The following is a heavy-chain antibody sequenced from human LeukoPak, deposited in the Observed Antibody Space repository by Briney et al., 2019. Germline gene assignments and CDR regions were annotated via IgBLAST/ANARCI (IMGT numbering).Heavy chain of an antibody. CDR3: AKILGYYGSGSPPGLDV. CDR2: INHSGST. D-gene: IGHD3-10*01. J-gene: IGHJ6*04. CDR1: GGSFSGYY. Sequence: SETLSLTCAVYGGSFSGYYWSWIRQPPGKGLEWIGEINHSGSTNYNPSLKSRVTISVDTSKNQFPLKLSSVTAAGTAVYYCAKILGYYGSGSPPGLDVWGKGTTVTVSS. V-gene: IGHV4-34*01.